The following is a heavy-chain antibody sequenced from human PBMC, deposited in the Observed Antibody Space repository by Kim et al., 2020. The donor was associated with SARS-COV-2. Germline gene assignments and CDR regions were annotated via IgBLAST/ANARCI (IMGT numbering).Heavy chain of an antibody. J-gene: IGHJ4*02. CDR2: INPSGAFT. CDR1: GFTFTNYF. CDR3: AREAALIAAPQKNFDY. V-gene: IGHV1-46*01. D-gene: IGHD6-25*01. Sequence: ASVKVSCKASGFTFTNYFMHWVRQAPGQWLEWMGTINPSGAFTLFTQKYQGRVIITKDTSTSTVYMEVSSLRSEDTAVYFCAREAALIAAPQKNFDYWGQGTLVTVSS.